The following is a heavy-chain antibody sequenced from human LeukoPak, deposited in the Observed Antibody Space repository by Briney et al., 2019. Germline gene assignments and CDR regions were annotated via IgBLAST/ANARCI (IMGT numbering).Heavy chain of an antibody. CDR2: MNPNSGNT. J-gene: IGHJ4*02. D-gene: IGHD5-12*01. V-gene: IGHV1-8*01. CDR1: EYTFTSYD. Sequence: ASVKVSCKASEYTFTSYDINWVRQATGQGLEWMGWMNPNSGNTGYAQKFQGRVTMTRNTSISTAYMELSSLTFEDAAVYYCARGRHPGPTWISEYWGQGTLVTVSS. CDR3: ARGRHPGPTWISEY.